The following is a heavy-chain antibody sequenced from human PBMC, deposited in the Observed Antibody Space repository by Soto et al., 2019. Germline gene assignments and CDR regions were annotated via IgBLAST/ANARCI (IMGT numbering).Heavy chain of an antibody. CDR1: GGSFSGYY. CDR2: INHSGST. CDR3: ARPGTGYYMDV. D-gene: IGHD2-8*02. V-gene: IGHV4-34*01. J-gene: IGHJ6*03. Sequence: SETLSLTCAVYGGSFSGYYWSWIRQPPGKGLEWIGEINHSGSTNYNPSLKSRVTISVDTSKNQFSLKLSSVTAADTAVYYCARPGTGYYMDVWGKGTTVTVSS.